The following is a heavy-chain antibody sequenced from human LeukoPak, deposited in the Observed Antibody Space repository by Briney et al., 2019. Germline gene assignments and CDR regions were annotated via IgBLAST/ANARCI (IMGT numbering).Heavy chain of an antibody. V-gene: IGHV4-4*08. CDR3: ARRNDFDV. CDR1: GGSITGYH. Sequence: SETLSLTCTVSGGSITGYHWSWIRQPPGKGLEWIGYVYSNGNTEYKPSLKSRVTISADTSKNQFSLKLTSATAADTAIYYCARRNDFDVWGQGTMVTVSS. J-gene: IGHJ3*01. CDR2: VYSNGNT.